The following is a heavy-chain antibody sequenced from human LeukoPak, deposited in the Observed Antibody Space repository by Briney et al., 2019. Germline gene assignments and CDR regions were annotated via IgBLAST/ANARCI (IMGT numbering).Heavy chain of an antibody. V-gene: IGHV1-2*02. D-gene: IGHD3-10*01. CDR1: GYTFTNSY. Sequence: ASVKVSCKASGYTFTNSYMHWVRQAPGQGLEWVGWINLNNGGTNHAQKFQGRVTMTSDTSIRTAYMEVNSPRFDDTAVYYCARTAGGSGRWGDNWFDPWGQGTLVTVSS. CDR3: ARTAGGSGRWGDNWFDP. J-gene: IGHJ5*02. CDR2: INLNNGGT.